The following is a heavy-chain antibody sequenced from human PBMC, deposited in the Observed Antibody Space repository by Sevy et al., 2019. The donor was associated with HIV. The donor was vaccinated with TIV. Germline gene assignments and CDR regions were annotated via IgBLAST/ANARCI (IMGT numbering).Heavy chain of an antibody. V-gene: IGHV4-59*01. Sequence: SETLSLTCTVSGGSISSYYRSWIRQPPGKGLEWIGYIYYSGSTNYNPSLKSRVTISVDTSKNQFSLKLSSVTAADTAVYYCATSPTGYYGMDVWGQGTTVTVSS. D-gene: IGHD4-17*01. CDR1: GGSISSYY. J-gene: IGHJ6*02. CDR3: ATSPTGYYGMDV. CDR2: IYYSGST.